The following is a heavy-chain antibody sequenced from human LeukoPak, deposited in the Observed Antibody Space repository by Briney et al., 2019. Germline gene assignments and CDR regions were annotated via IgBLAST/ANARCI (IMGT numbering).Heavy chain of an antibody. D-gene: IGHD4-23*01. CDR2: IYYSGST. CDR1: GGSISSGGYY. V-gene: IGHV4-31*03. J-gene: IGHJ6*02. Sequence: PSQTLSLTCTVSGGSISSGGYYWSWIRQHPGKGLEWIGYIYYSGSTYYNPSLKSRVTISVDTSKNQFSLKLSSVTAADTAVYYCARGLSNYGGPNMSGYYYGMDVWGQGTTVTVSS. CDR3: ARGLSNYGGPNMSGYYYGMDV.